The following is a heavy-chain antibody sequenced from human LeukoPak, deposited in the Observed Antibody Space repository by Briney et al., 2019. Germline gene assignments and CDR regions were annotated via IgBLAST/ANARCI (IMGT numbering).Heavy chain of an antibody. D-gene: IGHD3-22*01. CDR1: VFTFSSYA. J-gene: IGHJ4*02. CDR3: AKLAYGYYDSSGYYYFDY. CDR2: ISGSGGST. Sequence: GGSLRLSCAASVFTFSSYAMSLVRQAPGKGLEWVSAISGSGGSTYYADSVKGRFTISRDNSKNTLYLQMNSLRAEDTAVYYCAKLAYGYYDSSGYYYFDYWGQGTLVTVSS. V-gene: IGHV3-23*01.